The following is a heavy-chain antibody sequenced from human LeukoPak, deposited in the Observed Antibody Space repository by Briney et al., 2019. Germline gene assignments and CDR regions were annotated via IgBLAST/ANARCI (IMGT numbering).Heavy chain of an antibody. CDR2: ISYDGSNK. CDR3: ARGGDIVVVPAAFGI. J-gene: IGHJ3*02. D-gene: IGHD2-2*01. Sequence: GRSLRLSCAASGFTFSSYAMHWVRQAPGKGLEWVAVISYDGSNKYYADSVKGRFTISRDNSKNTLYLQMNSLRAEDTAVYYCARGGDIVVVPAAFGIWGQGTMVTVSS. CDR1: GFTFSSYA. V-gene: IGHV3-30-3*01.